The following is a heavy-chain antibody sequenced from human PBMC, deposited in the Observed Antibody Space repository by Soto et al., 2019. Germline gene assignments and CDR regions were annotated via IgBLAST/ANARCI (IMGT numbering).Heavy chain of an antibody. CDR3: ARARLDTPALDY. CDR1: GFTFSSYA. V-gene: IGHV3-30-3*01. J-gene: IGHJ4*02. Sequence: QVQLVESGGGVVQPGRSLRLSCAASGFTFSSYAMHWVRQAPGKGLEWVAVISYDGSNKYYADSVKGRFTISRDNSKNTRYLQMNSLRAEDTAVYYCARARLDTPALDYWGQGPWSPSPQ. CDR2: ISYDGSNK. D-gene: IGHD2-2*01.